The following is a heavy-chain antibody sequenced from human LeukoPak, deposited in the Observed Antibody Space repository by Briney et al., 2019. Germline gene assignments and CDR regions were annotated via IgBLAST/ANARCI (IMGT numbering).Heavy chain of an antibody. D-gene: IGHD4-17*01. J-gene: IGHJ6*02. V-gene: IGHV3-30-3*01. CDR1: GFTFSSYA. CDR2: ISYDGSNK. Sequence: GGSLRLSCAASGFTFSSYAMHWVRQAPGKGLEWVAVISYDGSNKYYADSVKGRFTISRDNSKNTLYLQMNSLRAEDTALYYCAKDIGSEGTDYGDLYYYYYYGMDVWGQGTTVTVSS. CDR3: AKDIGSEGTDYGDLYYYYYYGMDV.